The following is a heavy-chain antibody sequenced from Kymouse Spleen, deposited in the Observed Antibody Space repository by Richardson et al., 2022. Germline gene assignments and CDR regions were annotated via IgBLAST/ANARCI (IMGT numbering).Heavy chain of an antibody. Sequence: QVQLQQWGAGLLKPSETLSLTCAVYGGSFSGYYWSWIRQPPGKGLEWIGEINHSGSTNYNPSLKSRVTISVDTSKNQFSLKLSSVTAADTAVYYCARGLYYYGSGSYWFDPWGQGTLVTVSS. CDR1: GGSFSGYY. V-gene: IGHV4-34*01. CDR3: ARGLYYYGSGSYWFDP. CDR2: INHSGST. D-gene: IGHD3-10*01. J-gene: IGHJ5*02.